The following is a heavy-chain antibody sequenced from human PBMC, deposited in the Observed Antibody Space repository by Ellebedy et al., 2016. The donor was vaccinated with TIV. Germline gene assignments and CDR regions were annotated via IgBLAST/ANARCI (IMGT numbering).Heavy chain of an antibody. CDR1: GFTVSSYY. Sequence: GESLKISCAASGFTVSSYYVSWVRQAPGKGLEWVSAIYSGGNTFYADSVKGRFTISRDNSKNTLYLQMNSLRAEDTAVYYCARERRYCGNECYLYYYYGMDVWGQGTTVTVAS. V-gene: IGHV3-66*01. CDR2: IYSGGNT. CDR3: ARERRYCGNECYLYYYYGMDV. J-gene: IGHJ6*02. D-gene: IGHD2-21*01.